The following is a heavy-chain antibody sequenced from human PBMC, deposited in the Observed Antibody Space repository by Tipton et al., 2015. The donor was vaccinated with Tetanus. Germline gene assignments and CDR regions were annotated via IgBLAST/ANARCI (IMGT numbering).Heavy chain of an antibody. V-gene: IGHV3-48*02. Sequence: SLRLSCATSGFPFHSYHMAWVRQAPGKGLEWIAYIGDPTKVVHYAEFVKGRFTVSRGNDNNSLFLQMTSLRDDDTAVYFCARVIRRPMIGYGVFDSWGQGTLVAVSS. CDR1: GFPFHSYH. CDR2: IGDPTKVV. J-gene: IGHJ4*02. D-gene: IGHD4-17*01. CDR3: ARVIRRPMIGYGVFDS.